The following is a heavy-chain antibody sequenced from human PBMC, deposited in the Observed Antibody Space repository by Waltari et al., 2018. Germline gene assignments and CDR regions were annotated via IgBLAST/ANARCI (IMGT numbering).Heavy chain of an antibody. J-gene: IGHJ4*02. D-gene: IGHD3-3*02. Sequence: EVQLLESGGGLVQPGGSLRLSWDASGFTFSSYAMSWVRQAPGKGLEWVSVIYSGGSTYYADSVKGRFTISRDNSKNTLYLQMNSLRAEDTAVYYCAIGISAFDYWGQGTLVTVSS. CDR2: IYSGGST. CDR1: GFTFSSYA. CDR3: AIGISAFDY. V-gene: IGHV3-23*03.